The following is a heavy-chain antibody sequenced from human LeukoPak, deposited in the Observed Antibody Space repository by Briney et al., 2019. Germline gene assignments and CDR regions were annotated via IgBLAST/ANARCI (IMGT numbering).Heavy chain of an antibody. CDR2: INHSGST. CDR3: ARAARGSSGYYYYYYMDV. CDR1: GGSFSGYY. Sequence: SETLSLTCAVYGGSFSGYYWSWIRQPPGKGLEWIGEINHSGSTNYNPSLKSRVTISVDTSKNQFSLKLSSVTAADTAVYYCARAARGSSGYYYYYYMDVWGKGTTVTVSS. D-gene: IGHD6-13*01. J-gene: IGHJ6*03. V-gene: IGHV4-34*01.